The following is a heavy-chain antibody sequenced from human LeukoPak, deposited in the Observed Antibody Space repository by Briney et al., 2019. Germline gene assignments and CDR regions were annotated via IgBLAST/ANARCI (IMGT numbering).Heavy chain of an antibody. V-gene: IGHV4-39*01. Sequence: SETLSLTCTVSGGSINNSPYYWAWIRQPPGRGLEWIGSISDRGDTYHNPSLKSRVTISVDTSKDQFSLSVISVTAADTAVYFCARPTAGPATQGYDSWGQGILVTVAS. CDR3: ARPTAGPATQGYDS. D-gene: IGHD1-1*01. J-gene: IGHJ4*02. CDR1: GGSINNSPYY. CDR2: ISDRGDT.